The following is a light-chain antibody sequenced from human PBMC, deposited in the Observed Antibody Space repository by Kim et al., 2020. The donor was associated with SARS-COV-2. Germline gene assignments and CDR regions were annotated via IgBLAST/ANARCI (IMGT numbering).Light chain of an antibody. CDR3: QQYNSYLYT. CDR2: KAS. V-gene: IGKV1-5*03. Sequence: DIQMTQSPSTLSASVGDRATITCRASQSISSWLAWYQQKPGKAPKLLIYKASSLESGVPSRFSGSGSGTEFTLTISSLQPDDFATYYCQQYNSYLYTFGQGTKLEI. J-gene: IGKJ2*01. CDR1: QSISSW.